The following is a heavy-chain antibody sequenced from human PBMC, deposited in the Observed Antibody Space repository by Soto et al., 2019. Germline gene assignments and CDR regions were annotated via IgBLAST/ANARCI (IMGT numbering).Heavy chain of an antibody. D-gene: IGHD3-22*01. CDR3: ATAGNYDSSGRDF. J-gene: IGHJ4*02. Sequence: ASVKVSCKAFGFIFNNYAISWVRQAPGQGLEWMGWISTNSGNTNYAQKLQGRVTMTTDTSTSTAYMELRSLRSDDTAVYYCATAGNYDSSGRDFWGQGTLVTVSS. CDR1: GFIFNNYA. V-gene: IGHV1-18*04. CDR2: ISTNSGNT.